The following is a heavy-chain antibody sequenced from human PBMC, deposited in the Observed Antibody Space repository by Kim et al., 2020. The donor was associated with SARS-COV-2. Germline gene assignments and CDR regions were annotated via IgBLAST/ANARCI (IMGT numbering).Heavy chain of an antibody. CDR3: ARASFFYDSSGYHFDY. J-gene: IGHJ4*02. Sequence: QKCQGRVTITADKSTSTAYMELSSLGSEDTAVYYCARASFFYDSSGYHFDYWGQGTLVIVSS. D-gene: IGHD3-22*01. V-gene: IGHV1-69*04.